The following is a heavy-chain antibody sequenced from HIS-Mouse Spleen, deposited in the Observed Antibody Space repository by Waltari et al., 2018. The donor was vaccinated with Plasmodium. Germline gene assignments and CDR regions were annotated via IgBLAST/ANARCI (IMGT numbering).Heavy chain of an antibody. CDR1: GFPFRSDS. D-gene: IGHD3-3*01. CDR3: ARVVTIFGVVIDY. Sequence: EVQLVESGGGWVQPGGSLRLSCAASGFPFRSDSMPWVRPAPGKGLEWVSYISSSSSTIYYADSVKGRFTISRDNAKNSLYLQMNSLRDEDTAVYYCARVVTIFGVVIDYWGQGTLVTVSS. V-gene: IGHV3-48*02. CDR2: ISSSSSTI. J-gene: IGHJ4*02.